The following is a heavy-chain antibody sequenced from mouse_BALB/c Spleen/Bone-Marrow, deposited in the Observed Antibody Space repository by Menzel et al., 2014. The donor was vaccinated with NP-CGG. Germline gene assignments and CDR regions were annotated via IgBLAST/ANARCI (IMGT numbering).Heavy chain of an antibody. CDR2: INPGSGGT. Sequence: VQLQQSGAELVRPGTSEKVSCKASGYAFTNYLIERIKKRPGQGLEWIGVINPGSGGTNYNEKFKGKATLTADKSSSTAYMQLSSLTSDDSAVYFCARGDLYYGNLYAMDYWGQGTSVTVSS. D-gene: IGHD2-1*01. CDR3: ARGDLYYGNLYAMDY. CDR1: GYAFTNYL. V-gene: IGHV1-54*01. J-gene: IGHJ4*01.